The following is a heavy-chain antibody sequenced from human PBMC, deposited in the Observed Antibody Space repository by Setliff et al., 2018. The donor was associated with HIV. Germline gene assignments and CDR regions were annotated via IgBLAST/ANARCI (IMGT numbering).Heavy chain of an antibody. Sequence: EASVKVSCKASGYTFSSYGISWVRQAPGQGLEWMGWINSYDGNTNYEQKFQGRVTMTTDTSTTSAYLELRSLRPDDTAVYFCARNKLSDAFDVWGPGTMVT. CDR1: GYTFSSYG. D-gene: IGHD1-1*01. J-gene: IGHJ3*01. V-gene: IGHV1-18*01. CDR3: ARNKLSDAFDV. CDR2: INSYDGNT.